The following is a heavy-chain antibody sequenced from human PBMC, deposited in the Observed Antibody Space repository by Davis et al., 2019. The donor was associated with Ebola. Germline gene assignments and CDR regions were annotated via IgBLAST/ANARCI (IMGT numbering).Heavy chain of an antibody. CDR2: ISSTSYYI. CDR3: ARGGYYDSSGYSHDPFDI. V-gene: IGHV3-21*01. Sequence: GESLKISCVASGFTVSSDYMSWVRQAPGKGLEWVASISSTSYYIYYADSLKGRFTISRDDAKNSLSLQINSLRDEDTAVYHCARGGYYDSSGYSHDPFDIWGQGTMVTVSS. J-gene: IGHJ3*02. CDR1: GFTVSSDY. D-gene: IGHD3-22*01.